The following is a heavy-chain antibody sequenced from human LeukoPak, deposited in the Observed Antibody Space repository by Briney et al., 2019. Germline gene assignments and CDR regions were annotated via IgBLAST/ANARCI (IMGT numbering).Heavy chain of an antibody. D-gene: IGHD2-15*01. CDR2: IIPIFGTA. J-gene: IGHJ4*02. CDR1: GGTFSSYA. Sequence: SVKASCKASGGTFSSYAISWVRQAPGQGLEWMGKIIPIFGTANYAQKFQGRVTITTDESTSTAYMELSSLRSEDTAVYYCASDGRYCSGGSCYSYWGQGTLVTVSS. V-gene: IGHV1-69*05. CDR3: ASDGRYCSGGSCYSY.